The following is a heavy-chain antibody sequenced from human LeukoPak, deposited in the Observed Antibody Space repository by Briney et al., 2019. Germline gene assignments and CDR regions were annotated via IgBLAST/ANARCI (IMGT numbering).Heavy chain of an antibody. CDR3: ARDPDYRGSQPHGYFDY. D-gene: IGHD3-16*01. CDR1: GFTFDTYA. J-gene: IGHJ4*02. Sequence: PGGSLRLSCAASGFTFDTYAMSWVRQAPGRGLEWVSGINWNGGSTAYADSVKGRFTISRDNAKNSLYLQMNSLRAEDTAVYYCARDPDYRGSQPHGYFDYWGQGTLVTVSS. CDR2: INWNGGST. V-gene: IGHV3-20*04.